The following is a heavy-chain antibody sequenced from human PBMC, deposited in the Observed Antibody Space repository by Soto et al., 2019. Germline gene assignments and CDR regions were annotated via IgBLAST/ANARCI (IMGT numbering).Heavy chain of an antibody. J-gene: IGHJ4*02. V-gene: IGHV3-33*06. CDR1: GFTFSDFG. D-gene: IGHD3-3*01. CDR3: AKDITSFGVVPSYSDY. CDR2: IWYDGTNE. Sequence: GGSLRLSCVASGFTFSDFGMHWVRQAPGKGLEWVAVIWYDGTNEFYADSVKGRFTVSRDNGKNTVFLLMKSLRAEDTAIYYCAKDITSFGVVPSYSDYWGQGTVVTVSS.